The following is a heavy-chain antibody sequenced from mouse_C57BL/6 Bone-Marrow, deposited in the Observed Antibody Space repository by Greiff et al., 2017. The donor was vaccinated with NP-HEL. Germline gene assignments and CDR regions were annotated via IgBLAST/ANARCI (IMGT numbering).Heavy chain of an antibody. CDR3: ATGRGEVYFDY. D-gene: IGHD3-3*01. Sequence: VQLQQSGPELVKPGASVKLSCKASGYAFSSSWMNWVKQRPGKGLEWIGRIYPGDGDTNYNGMFKGKATLTADKSSSTAYMQLSSLTSEDSAVYFCATGRGEVYFDYWGQGTTLTVSS. V-gene: IGHV1-82*01. CDR2: IYPGDGDT. J-gene: IGHJ2*01. CDR1: GYAFSSSW.